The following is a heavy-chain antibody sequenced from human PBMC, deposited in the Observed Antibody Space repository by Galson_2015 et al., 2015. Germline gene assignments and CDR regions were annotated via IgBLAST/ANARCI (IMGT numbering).Heavy chain of an antibody. J-gene: IGHJ4*02. CDR3: ARASYGSANTLDY. CDR1: GFSLSTTGVGVG. V-gene: IGHV2-5*01. CDR2: IYWNDDK. D-gene: IGHD3-10*01. Sequence: PALVNPTQTLTLPCTFSGFSLSTTGVGVGVGWIRQPPGKALEWLALIYWNDDKSYSPSLRSRLTISKDTSKNQVVLTMTNMDPVDTATYFCARASYGSANTLDYWGQGTLVTVSS.